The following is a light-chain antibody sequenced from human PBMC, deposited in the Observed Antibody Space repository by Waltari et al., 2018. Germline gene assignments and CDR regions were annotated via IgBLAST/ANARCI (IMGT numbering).Light chain of an antibody. CDR2: YDD. CDR1: NIVTKR. J-gene: IGLJ2*01. V-gene: IGLV3-21*01. CDR3: QVWDSDAGQPL. Sequence: PQSPSVSVTAGPTASASCGGYNIVTKRGPWSQHKPGQAPMLVLPYDDDRPPGIPQRFSGSTSGNAAILTISRVEAGDEADYYCQVWDSDAGQPLFGGGTKLTV.